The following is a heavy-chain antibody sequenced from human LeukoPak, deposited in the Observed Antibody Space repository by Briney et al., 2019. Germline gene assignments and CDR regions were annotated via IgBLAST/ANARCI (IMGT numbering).Heavy chain of an antibody. D-gene: IGHD2-21*02. CDR2: INHSGST. V-gene: IGHV4-34*01. CDR3: ARRPLLFRQFDY. J-gene: IGHJ4*02. CDR1: GGSFSGYY. Sequence: PSETLSLTCAVYGGSFSGYYWSWIRQPPGKGLEWIGEINHSGSTNYNPSLKSRVTISVDTSKNQFSLKLSSVTAADTAVYYCARRPLLFRQFDYWGQGTLVTVSS.